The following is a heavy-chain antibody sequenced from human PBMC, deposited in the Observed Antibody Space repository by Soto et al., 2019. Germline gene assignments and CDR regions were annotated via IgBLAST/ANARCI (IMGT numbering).Heavy chain of an antibody. V-gene: IGHV1-69*13. CDR3: ARSRGQGYGDYYFDY. CDR2: IIPIFGTA. Sequence: SVKVSCKASGGTFSSYAISWVRQAPGQGLKWMGGIIPIFGTANYAQKFQGRVTITADESTSTAYMELSSLRSEDTAVYYCARSRGQGYGDYYFDYWGQGTLVTVSS. CDR1: GGTFSSYA. J-gene: IGHJ4*02. D-gene: IGHD4-17*01.